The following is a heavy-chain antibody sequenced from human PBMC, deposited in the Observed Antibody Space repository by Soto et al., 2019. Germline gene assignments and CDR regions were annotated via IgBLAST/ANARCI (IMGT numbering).Heavy chain of an antibody. CDR2: IYPGDSET. CDR3: VSKINGSFEY. V-gene: IGHV5-51*01. CDR1: GHSFVTHW. D-gene: IGHD2-8*01. J-gene: IGHJ4*02. Sequence: PWESLKISCKGSGHSFVTHWIGWVRQMPGKGLEWMGIIYPGDSETKYSPSFQGQVTISADKSISTAYLQWSSLKASDTALYYCVSKINGSFEYWGQGTLVTVSS.